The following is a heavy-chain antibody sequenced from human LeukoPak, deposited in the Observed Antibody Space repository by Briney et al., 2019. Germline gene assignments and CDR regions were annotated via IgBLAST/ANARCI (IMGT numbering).Heavy chain of an antibody. CDR3: ARAVYYDFWSGYLNWFDP. J-gene: IGHJ5*02. Sequence: SETLSLTCTVSGGSISSYYWSWIRQPPGKGLEWIGYIYYSGSTNYNPSLKSRVTISVDTSKNQFSLKLSSVTAADTAVYYCARAVYYDFWSGYLNWFDPWGQGTLVTVSS. D-gene: IGHD3-3*01. CDR1: GGSISSYY. V-gene: IGHV4-59*01. CDR2: IYYSGST.